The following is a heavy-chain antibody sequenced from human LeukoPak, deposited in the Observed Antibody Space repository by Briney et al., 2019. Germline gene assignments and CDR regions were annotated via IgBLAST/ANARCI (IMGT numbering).Heavy chain of an antibody. J-gene: IGHJ3*02. CDR1: GFTFSTYS. D-gene: IGHD3-16*01. CDR2: ISSSGTYI. V-gene: IGHV3-21*01. Sequence: GGSLRLSCAASGFTFSTYSMNWVRQAPGKGLEWLSSISSSGTYIYSADSVKGRFTISRDNAKNSLYLQMNSLRAEDTAVYYCARTTELWDAFDIWGQGTMVTVSS. CDR3: ARTTELWDAFDI.